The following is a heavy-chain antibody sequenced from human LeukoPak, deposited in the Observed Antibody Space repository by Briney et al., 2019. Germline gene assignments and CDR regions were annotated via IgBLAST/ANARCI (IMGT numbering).Heavy chain of an antibody. V-gene: IGHV3-20*04. CDR1: GFAFGEHG. J-gene: IGHJ4*02. CDR3: ARAPITCPFYFDY. D-gene: IGHD3-10*01. Sequence: PGGSLRLSCTASGFAFGEHGMSWVRQAPGKGLEWVSGINWSGGSTGYADPLRGRFTISRDNAKNSLYLQMDSLMAEDTGLYYCARAPITCPFYFDYWGQGTLVSDSS. CDR2: INWSGGST.